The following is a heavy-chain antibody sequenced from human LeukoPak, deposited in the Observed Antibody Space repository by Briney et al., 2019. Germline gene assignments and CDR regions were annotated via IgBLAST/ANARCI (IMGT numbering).Heavy chain of an antibody. V-gene: IGHV3-21*01. CDR3: AKDIPGGGDDY. J-gene: IGHJ4*02. CDR2: ISSSSSYI. D-gene: IGHD2-21*02. Sequence: GGSLRLSCAASGFTLSSYRMNWVRQAPGKGLEWVSSISSSSSYIYYADSVKGRFTISRDNAKSSVYLQLNSLRADDTAIYYCAKDIPGGGDDYWGQGTLVTVSS. CDR1: GFTLSSYR.